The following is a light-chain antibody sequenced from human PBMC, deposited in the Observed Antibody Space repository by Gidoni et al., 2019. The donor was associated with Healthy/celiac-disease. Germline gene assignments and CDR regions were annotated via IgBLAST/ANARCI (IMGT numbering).Light chain of an antibody. CDR3: QQSDSTRLT. V-gene: IGKV1-39*01. J-gene: IGKJ4*01. CDR2: AAS. CDR1: QSISSY. Sequence: DIQMTKSPSSLSASVGDRVTITCLASQSISSYLNWYQQKPGKAPKLLIYAASSLQSGVPSRFSGSGSGTDFTLTISSLQPEDFATYYCQQSDSTRLTFGGGTKVEIK.